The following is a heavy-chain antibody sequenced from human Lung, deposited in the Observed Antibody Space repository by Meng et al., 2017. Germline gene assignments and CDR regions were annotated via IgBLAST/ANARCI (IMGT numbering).Heavy chain of an antibody. V-gene: IGHV1-2*06. CDR3: ASYCRGTSCATY. D-gene: IGHD2-15*01. CDR1: GYTFTGSY. J-gene: IGHJ4*02. Sequence: QVQLVQSGAEVKKPGASVKVSCKASGYTFTGSYMHWARQAPGQGLEWMGRVNPNNGGTNYAQKFQGRVTMTRDTSISTAYLELSRLTSDDTAVYYCASYCRGTSCATYWGQGSLVTVSS. CDR2: VNPNNGGT.